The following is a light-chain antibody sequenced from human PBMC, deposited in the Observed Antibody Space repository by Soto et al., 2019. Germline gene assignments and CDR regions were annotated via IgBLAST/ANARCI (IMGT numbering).Light chain of an antibody. Sequence: QSALTQPPSASGSPGQSVTISCTGTSSDIGGYNYVSWYQQQPGKAPNLMIYEVSKRPSGVPDRFSGSKSGNTASLTVSGLQAEDEADYYCSSYAGSNNYVFGSGTKLTVL. J-gene: IGLJ2*01. CDR2: EVS. CDR3: SSYAGSNNYV. CDR1: SSDIGGYNY. V-gene: IGLV2-8*01.